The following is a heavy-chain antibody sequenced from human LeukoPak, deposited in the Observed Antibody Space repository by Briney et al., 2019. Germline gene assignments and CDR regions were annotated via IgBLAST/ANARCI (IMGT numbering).Heavy chain of an antibody. Sequence: SETLSLTCAVYGGSFSGYYWNWIRQPPGKGLEWIGEINHSGSTNYNPSLKSRVTISVDTSKNQFSLKLTSVTAADTAVYYCARDKGTTPLPDYWGQGTLVTVSS. CDR2: INHSGST. V-gene: IGHV4-34*01. D-gene: IGHD1-7*01. J-gene: IGHJ4*02. CDR3: ARDKGTTPLPDY. CDR1: GGSFSGYY.